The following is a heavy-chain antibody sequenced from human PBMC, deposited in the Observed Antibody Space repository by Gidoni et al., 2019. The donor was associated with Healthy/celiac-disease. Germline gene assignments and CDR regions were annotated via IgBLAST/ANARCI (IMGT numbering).Heavy chain of an antibody. CDR3: ARITNYYDSSGTRAWFDP. V-gene: IGHV5-10-1*03. D-gene: IGHD3-22*01. J-gene: IGHJ5*02. CDR1: GYSCPSYV. CDR2: IDPSDSYT. Sequence: EPQLVQSGAEVKKPGASLRISCKGSGYSCPSYVIRWVRQMPGKGLEWMGRIDPSDSYTNHSPSFQGHVTISADKSISTAYLQWSSLKASDTAMYYCARITNYYDSSGTRAWFDPWGQGTLVTVSS.